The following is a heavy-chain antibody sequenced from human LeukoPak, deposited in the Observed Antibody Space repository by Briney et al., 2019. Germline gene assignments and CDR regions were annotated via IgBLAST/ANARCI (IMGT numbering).Heavy chain of an antibody. D-gene: IGHD6-13*01. J-gene: IGHJ4*02. CDR2: ITGSSNYI. V-gene: IGHV3-21*01. Sequence: PGGSLRLSCAASGFTFRSYSMDWVRQAPGKGLEWVSSITGSSNYIYYADSLKGRFTIPRDSAKNSLFLQMNSLRAEDTAVYYCARGIGAAGQYYFDSWGQGTLVTVSS. CDR1: GFTFRSYS. CDR3: ARGIGAAGQYYFDS.